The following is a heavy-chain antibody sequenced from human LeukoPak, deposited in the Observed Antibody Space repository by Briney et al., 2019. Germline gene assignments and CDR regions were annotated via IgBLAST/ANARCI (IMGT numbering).Heavy chain of an antibody. D-gene: IGHD6-19*01. J-gene: IGHJ4*02. CDR1: GGTFSSYA. CDR2: IIPILGIA. Sequence: ASVKVSCKASGGTFSSYAISWVRQAHGQGLEWMGRIIPILGIANYAQKFQGRVTITADKSTSTAYMELSSLRSEDTAVYYCARDGSGSENYWGQGTLVTVSS. V-gene: IGHV1-69*04. CDR3: ARDGSGSENY.